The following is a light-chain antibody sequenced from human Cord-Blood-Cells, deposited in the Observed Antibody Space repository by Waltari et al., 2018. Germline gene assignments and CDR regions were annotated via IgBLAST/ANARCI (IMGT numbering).Light chain of an antibody. CDR1: SSDLRGSNR. Sequence: QSALTQPPSLSGSPGQSGTIPFPGTSSDLRGSNRFSWYQPPPGTAPKLMIYEVSNRPSGVPDRFSGSKSGNTASLTISGLQAEDEADYYCSSYTSSSVVFGGGTKLTVL. V-gene: IGLV2-18*02. CDR2: EVS. J-gene: IGLJ2*01. CDR3: SSYTSSSVV.